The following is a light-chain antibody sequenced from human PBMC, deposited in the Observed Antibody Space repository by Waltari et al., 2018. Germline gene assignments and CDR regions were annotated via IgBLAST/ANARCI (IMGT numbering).Light chain of an antibody. V-gene: IGLV1-44*01. CDR2: SND. CDR1: SSNIGSNI. Sequence: QSVLTQPPSASGAPGQRVSISCSGDSSNIGSNIVNWYQQFPGTAPRLLIYSNDQGPSGVPDGFAGSKSGTSASLAISGLRSEDEADYYCTSWDDSLNGYWVFGGGTRLTVL. CDR3: TSWDDSLNGYWV. J-gene: IGLJ3*02.